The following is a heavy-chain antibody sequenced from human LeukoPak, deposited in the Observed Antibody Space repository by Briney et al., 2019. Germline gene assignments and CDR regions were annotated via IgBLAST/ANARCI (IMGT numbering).Heavy chain of an antibody. CDR3: ARNISGSVAFDI. CDR1: GGSIIGHY. CDR2: IYHSGST. V-gene: IGHV4-59*08. D-gene: IGHD1-20*01. J-gene: IGHJ3*02. Sequence: SETLSLTCSVSGGSIIGHYWSWIRRPPGKGLEWLGYIYHSGSTKYNPSLESRVTISVDTSKNQFSLKVSSVTAADTAMYHCARNISGSVAFDIWGQGTMVTVSS.